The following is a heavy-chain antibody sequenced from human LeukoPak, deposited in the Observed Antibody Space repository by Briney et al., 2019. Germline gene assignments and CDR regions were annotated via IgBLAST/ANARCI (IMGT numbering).Heavy chain of an antibody. CDR2: ISAYNGNT. D-gene: IGHD3-22*01. V-gene: IGHV1-18*01. CDR3: ARIGYYYDSSGLAP. Sequence: ASVKVSCKASGYTFTSYGISWVRQAPGQGLEWMGWISAYNGNTNYAQKLQGRVTMTTDTSTSTAYMELRSLRSDDTAVYYCARIGYYYDSSGLAPWGQGTLVTVSS. CDR1: GYTFTSYG. J-gene: IGHJ5*02.